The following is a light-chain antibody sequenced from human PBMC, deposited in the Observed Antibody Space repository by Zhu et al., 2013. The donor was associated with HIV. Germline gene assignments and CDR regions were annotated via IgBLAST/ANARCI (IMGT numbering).Light chain of an antibody. CDR2: KAS. CDR3: QQYNSYSMCS. J-gene: IGKJ2*04. Sequence: DIQMTQSPSTLSASVGDRVTITCRASQSISNWLAWYQQKPGKAPKLLIYKASSLESGVPSRFSGSGSGTEFTLTISSLQPDDFATYYCQQYNSYSMCSFGQGTKLEIK. CDR1: QSISNW. V-gene: IGKV1-5*03.